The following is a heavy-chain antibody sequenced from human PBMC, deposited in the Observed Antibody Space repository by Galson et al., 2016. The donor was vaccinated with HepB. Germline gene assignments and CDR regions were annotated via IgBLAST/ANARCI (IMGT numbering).Heavy chain of an antibody. J-gene: IGHJ3*02. CDR1: GFSLSIYS. V-gene: IGHV3-23*01. CDR3: AKISLVGYNTGRGGSSDI. Sequence: SLRLSCAASGFSLSIYSMNWVRQAPGKGLEWVSAIRGSGTGTSYTDSVKGRFTISRANSKNTLYLQMNSLGAEDAAVYYCAKISLVGYNTGRGGSSDIWGRGTMATVSS. CDR2: IRGSGTGT. D-gene: IGHD6-19*01.